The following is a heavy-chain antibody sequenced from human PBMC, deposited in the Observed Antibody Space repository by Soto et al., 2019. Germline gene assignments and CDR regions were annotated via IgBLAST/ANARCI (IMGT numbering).Heavy chain of an antibody. CDR2: IIPIFGTA. V-gene: IGHV1-69*06. CDR3: AGLNHSEDAFDI. J-gene: IGHJ3*02. CDR1: GGTFSSYA. Sequence: GASVKVSCKASGGTFSSYAISWVRQAPGQGLEWMGGIIPIFGTANYAQKFQGRVTITADKSTSRAYMELSSLRSEDTAVYYCAGLNHSEDAFDIWGQGTIVTVSS.